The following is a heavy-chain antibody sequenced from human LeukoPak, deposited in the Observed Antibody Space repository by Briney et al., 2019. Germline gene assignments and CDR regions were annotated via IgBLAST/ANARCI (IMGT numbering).Heavy chain of an antibody. CDR2: ISAYNGNT. CDR3: ARDPKITYYNYYGMDV. D-gene: IGHD1-14*01. V-gene: IGHV1-18*01. CDR1: GYTFTSYG. J-gene: IGHJ6*02. Sequence: ASVKVSCKASGYTFTSYGISWVRQAHGQGLEWMGWISAYNGNTNYAQKLQGRVTMTTDTSTSTAYMEVRSLRSDDTAVYYCARDPKITYYNYYGMDVWGQGTTVTVSS.